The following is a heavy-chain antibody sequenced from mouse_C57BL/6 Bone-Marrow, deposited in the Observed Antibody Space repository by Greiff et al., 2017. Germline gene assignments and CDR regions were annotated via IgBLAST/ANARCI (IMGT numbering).Heavy chain of an antibody. CDR3: ARGWDKDDY. D-gene: IGHD4-1*01. V-gene: IGHV5-4*01. J-gene: IGHJ2*01. Sequence: DVHLVESGGGLVKPGGSLKLSCAASGFTFSSYAMSWVRQTPEKRLEWVATISDGGSYTYYPDNVKGRFTISRDNAKNNLYLQMSHLKSEDTAMYYCARGWDKDDYWGQGTTLTVSS. CDR2: ISDGGSYT. CDR1: GFTFSSYA.